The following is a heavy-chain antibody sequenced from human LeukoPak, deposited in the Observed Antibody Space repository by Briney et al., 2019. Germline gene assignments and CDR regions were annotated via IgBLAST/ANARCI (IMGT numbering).Heavy chain of an antibody. V-gene: IGHV1-18*01. Sequence: GASVNVSCKASGYTFTSYSIRWVRQAPGQGLESMRWMSAYTGNPNYAKKLQGRVTMTTDTSTSTAYMEMRSLRSDDTAVYYCARDVSPLAAAGITPYNWFDPWGQGTLVTVSS. J-gene: IGHJ5*02. CDR2: MSAYTGNP. D-gene: IGHD6-13*01. CDR3: ARDVSPLAAAGITPYNWFDP. CDR1: GYTFTSYS.